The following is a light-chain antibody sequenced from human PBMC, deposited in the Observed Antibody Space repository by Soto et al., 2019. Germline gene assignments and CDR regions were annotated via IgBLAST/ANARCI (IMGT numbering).Light chain of an antibody. Sequence: QDVLTQPASVSGSPAQSITTSSTGTSSDVGSYNYVSWYQQHPGKAPKVMIYDVSNRPSGVSYRFSGSKSGNTASLTISGLQAEDEADYYCSSYTTSSTYVFGTGTKVTVL. CDR3: SSYTTSSTYV. J-gene: IGLJ1*01. CDR1: SSDVGSYNY. V-gene: IGLV2-14*01. CDR2: DVS.